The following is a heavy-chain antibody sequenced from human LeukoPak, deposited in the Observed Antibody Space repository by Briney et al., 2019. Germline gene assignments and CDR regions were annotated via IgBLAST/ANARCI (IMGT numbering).Heavy chain of an antibody. D-gene: IGHD3-16*01. CDR1: GFTFSTYA. J-gene: IGHJ4*02. Sequence: PGGSLRLSCAASGFTFSTYAMHWVRQAPGKGLEWVAVISYDGSSKYYADSVKGRFTISRDNSKNTLYLQMNSLRAEDTAVYYCARGREFGANFWVYWGQGTLVTVSS. CDR2: ISYDGSSK. CDR3: ARGREFGANFWVY. V-gene: IGHV3-30*04.